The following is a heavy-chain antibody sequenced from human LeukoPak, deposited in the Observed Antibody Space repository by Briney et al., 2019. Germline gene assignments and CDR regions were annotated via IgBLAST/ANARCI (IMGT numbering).Heavy chain of an antibody. V-gene: IGHV1-69*01. J-gene: IGHJ6*02. CDR2: IIPIFGTA. Sequence: SVKVSCKASGGTFSSYAISWVRQSPGQGLEWMGGIIPIFGTANYAQKFQGRVTITADESTSTAYMELSSLRSEDTAVYYCARGYGYNYYYYYYYGMDVWGQGTTVTVSS. CDR1: GGTFSSYA. CDR3: ARGYGYNYYYYYYYGMDV. D-gene: IGHD5-24*01.